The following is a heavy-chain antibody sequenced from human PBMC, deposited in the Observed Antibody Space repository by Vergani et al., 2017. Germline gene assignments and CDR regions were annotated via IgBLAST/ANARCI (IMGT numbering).Heavy chain of an antibody. CDR1: GFSLSTSGMC. CDR3: ARTTYDFWSGYYASLPYYYMDV. Sequence: QVTLRESGPALVKPTQTLTLTCTFSGFSLSTSGMCVSWIRQPPGKALEWLALIDWDDDKYYSTSLKTRLTISKDTSKNQVVLTMTNMDPVDTATYYCARTTYDFWSGYYASLPYYYMDVWGKXP. J-gene: IGHJ6*03. CDR2: IDWDDDK. V-gene: IGHV2-70*01. D-gene: IGHD3-3*01.